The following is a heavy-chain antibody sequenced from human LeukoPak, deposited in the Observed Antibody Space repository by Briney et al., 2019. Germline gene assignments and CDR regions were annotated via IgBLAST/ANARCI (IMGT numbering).Heavy chain of an antibody. Sequence: ASVKVSCKVSGYTLTELSMHWVRQAPGKGLEWMGGFDPEDGETIYAQKFQGRVTMTEDTSTDTAYMELSSLRSEDTAVYYCATAGIVVVPAAALDAFDIWGQGTMVTVSS. CDR3: ATAGIVVVPAAALDAFDI. CDR2: FDPEDGET. J-gene: IGHJ3*02. CDR1: GYTLTELS. D-gene: IGHD2-2*01. V-gene: IGHV1-24*01.